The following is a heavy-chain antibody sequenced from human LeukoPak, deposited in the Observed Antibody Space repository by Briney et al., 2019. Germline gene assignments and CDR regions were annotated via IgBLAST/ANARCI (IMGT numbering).Heavy chain of an antibody. CDR1: GFTFSDYY. D-gene: IGHD2-21*01. CDR3: ARGHSFIPRLGFDY. J-gene: IGHJ4*02. Sequence: GGSLRLSCAASGFTFSDYYMSWVRQAPGKGLEWVSYISSSGSTIYHADSVKGRFTISRDNAKNSLYLQMNSLRAEDTAVYYCARGHSFIPRLGFDYWGQGTLVTVSS. V-gene: IGHV3-11*01. CDR2: ISSSGSTI.